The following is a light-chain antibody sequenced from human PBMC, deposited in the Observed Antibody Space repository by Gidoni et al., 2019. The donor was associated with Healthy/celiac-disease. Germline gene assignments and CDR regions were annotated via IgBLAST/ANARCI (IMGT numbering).Light chain of an antibody. CDR2: AAS. CDR1: QSISSY. V-gene: IGKV1-39*01. CDR3: QQSYSTPSIA. J-gene: IGKJ5*01. Sequence: IQMTQSPSSLSASVGDRFTITCRASQSISSYLNWYQQKPGKTPKPLIYAASSLQSGVPSRFSGSGSGTDFNLTISSLQPEDFATYYCQQSYSTPSIAFGQGTRLEIK.